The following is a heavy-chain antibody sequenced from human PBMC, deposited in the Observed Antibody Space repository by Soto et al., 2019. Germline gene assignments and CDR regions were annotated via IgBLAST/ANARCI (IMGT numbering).Heavy chain of an antibody. Sequence: ASVKVSCKVSGYTLTELSMHWVRQAPGKGLEWMGGFDPEDGETIYAQKFQGRVTMTEDTSTDTAYMELSSLRSEDTAVYYCARSEGAARPSDYWGQGTLVTVSS. V-gene: IGHV1-24*01. J-gene: IGHJ4*02. CDR1: GYTLTELS. CDR2: FDPEDGET. D-gene: IGHD6-6*01. CDR3: ARSEGAARPSDY.